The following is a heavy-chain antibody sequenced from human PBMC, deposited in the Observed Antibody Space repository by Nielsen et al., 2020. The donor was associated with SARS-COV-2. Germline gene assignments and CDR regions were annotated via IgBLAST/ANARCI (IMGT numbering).Heavy chain of an antibody. J-gene: IGHJ4*02. Sequence: GGSLRLSCIGSGFDFSRHSMAWVRQAPGKGLEWLALIVYHGGDTYYADSVKGRFTISRDNSRNTLYLQMDSLTAEDTAFYYCSRLSVGTYFDNWGPGTLVTVSS. V-gene: IGHV3-30*04. CDR3: SRLSVGTYFDN. CDR1: GFDFSRHS. D-gene: IGHD7-27*01. CDR2: IVYHGGDT.